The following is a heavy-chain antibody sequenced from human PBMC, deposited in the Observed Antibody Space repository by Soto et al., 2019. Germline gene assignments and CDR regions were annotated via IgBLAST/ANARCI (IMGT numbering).Heavy chain of an antibody. D-gene: IGHD3-22*01. Sequence: SVKVSCKASGGTFSSYSISWVRQAPGQGLEWMGGIIPIFGTANYAQKFQGRVTITADESTSTAYMELSSLRSEDTAMYYCAREFYDRFGGGPDIWGQGTMVTVSS. J-gene: IGHJ3*02. V-gene: IGHV1-69*13. CDR1: GGTFSSYS. CDR3: AREFYDRFGGGPDI. CDR2: IIPIFGTA.